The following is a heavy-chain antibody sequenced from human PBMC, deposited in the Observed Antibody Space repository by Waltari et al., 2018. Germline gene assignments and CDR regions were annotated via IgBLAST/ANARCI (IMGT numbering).Heavy chain of an antibody. V-gene: IGHV1-18*01. CDR3: ARLRNDYGGIDALDI. CDR2: INTFNHVA. CDR1: GYIFSNHC. D-gene: IGHD4-17*01. Sequence: QAQLVPSGAEVKKYGASVKVSGQASGYIFSNHCVPWVRQAPGQGLEWMGWINTFNHVANYAQKFQDRVTMTTDTSTSTVHMELRSLRSDDTAVYYCARLRNDYGGIDALDIWGQGTTVTVSS. J-gene: IGHJ3*02.